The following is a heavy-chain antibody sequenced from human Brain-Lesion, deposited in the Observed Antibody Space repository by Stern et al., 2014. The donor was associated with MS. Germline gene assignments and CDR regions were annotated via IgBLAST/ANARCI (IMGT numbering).Heavy chain of an antibody. V-gene: IGHV1-2*02. CDR1: GYIFTGYY. CDR2: VNPKTGGT. CDR3: ARDQRGITIFGVVTDYYYLGMDV. Sequence: VQLVESGAEVKKPGASVKVSCKTSGYIFTGYYIHWVRQAPGQGLDGKAWVNPKTGGTTYAQKFQGRVTMSRDTSISTAYVELSSLTSDDTAVYYCARDQRGITIFGVVTDYYYLGMDVWGQGTTVTVSS. J-gene: IGHJ6*02. D-gene: IGHD3-3*01.